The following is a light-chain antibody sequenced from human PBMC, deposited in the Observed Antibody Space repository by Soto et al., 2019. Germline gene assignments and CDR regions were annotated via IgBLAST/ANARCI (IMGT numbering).Light chain of an antibody. J-gene: IGKJ2*01. CDR3: QQYNSYPYT. CDR1: QSIVSS. V-gene: IGKV1-5*01. Sequence: GDGGTITCRASQSIVSSLAWYQQKPGKAPNLLIYDASSLQSGVPSRFSGSGSGTEFTLTISSLQPDDFATYYCQQYNSYPYTLGQGTKVDIK. CDR2: DAS.